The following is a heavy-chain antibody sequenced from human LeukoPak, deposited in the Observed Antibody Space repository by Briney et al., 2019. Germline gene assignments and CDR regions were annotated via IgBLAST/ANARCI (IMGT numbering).Heavy chain of an antibody. CDR2: IYTSGST. CDR3: ARDRGLRFLEWSPFDY. CDR1: GGSFSGYY. Sequence: PSETLSLTCAVYGGSFSGYYWSWIRQPAGKGLEWIGRIYTSGSTNYNPSLKSRVTMSVDTSKNQFSLKLSSVTAADTAVYYCARDRGLRFLEWSPFDYWGQGTLVTVSS. V-gene: IGHV4-4*07. J-gene: IGHJ4*02. D-gene: IGHD3-3*01.